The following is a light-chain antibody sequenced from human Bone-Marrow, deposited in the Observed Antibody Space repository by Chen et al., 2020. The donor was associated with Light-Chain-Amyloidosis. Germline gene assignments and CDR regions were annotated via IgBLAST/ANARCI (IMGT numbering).Light chain of an antibody. Sequence: QSALTQPASVAGPPGQSITISCPGTSSDVGSYNLVSWYQQHPGNAPKLMIYEVSKRPSGVSNRFSGSKSGNTASLTISGLQAEDEADYYCCSYAGSSTLVFGGGTKLTVI. J-gene: IGLJ3*02. CDR1: SSDVGSYNL. V-gene: IGLV2-23*02. CDR3: CSYAGSSTLV. CDR2: EVS.